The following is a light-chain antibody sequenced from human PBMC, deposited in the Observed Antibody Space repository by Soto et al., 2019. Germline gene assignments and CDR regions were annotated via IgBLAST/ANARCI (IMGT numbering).Light chain of an antibody. CDR1: SSDVGGYNY. CDR3: SSYTSSSTVKGV. Sequence: QCALTQPASLSGSPGQSITISCTGTSSDVGGYNYVSWYQQHPGKAPKLMIYDVSNRPSGVSNRFSGSKSGNTASLTISGLQADDEADYYGSSYTSSSTVKGVFGGGTKLTVL. V-gene: IGLV2-14*01. CDR2: DVS. J-gene: IGLJ2*01.